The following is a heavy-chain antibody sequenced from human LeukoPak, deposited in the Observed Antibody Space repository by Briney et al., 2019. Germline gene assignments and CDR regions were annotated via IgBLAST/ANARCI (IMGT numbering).Heavy chain of an antibody. CDR1: GGSFSGYY. CDR2: INHSGST. CDR3: ARGQSHDAFDI. V-gene: IGHV4-34*01. J-gene: IGHJ3*02. D-gene: IGHD5-24*01. Sequence: SETLSLICAVYGGSFSGYYWSWIRQPPGKGLEWIGEINHSGSTNYNPSLKSRVTISVDTSKNQFSLKLSSVTAADTAVYYCARGQSHDAFDIWGQGAMVTVSS.